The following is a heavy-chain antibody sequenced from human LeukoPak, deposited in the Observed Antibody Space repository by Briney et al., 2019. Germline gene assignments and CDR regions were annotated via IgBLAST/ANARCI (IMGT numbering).Heavy chain of an antibody. CDR3: ARHDDPGIRTYDY. Sequence: GESLKISCKVSGYTFTTYWIGWVRQMPGKGLEWMGIIYPADSDTRYSPSFQGQVTISVDKSISTAYLQWSSLKASDTAMYYCARHDDPGIRTYDYWGQGTLVTVSS. V-gene: IGHV5-51*01. CDR2: IYPADSDT. CDR1: GYTFTTYW. J-gene: IGHJ4*02. D-gene: IGHD2/OR15-2a*01.